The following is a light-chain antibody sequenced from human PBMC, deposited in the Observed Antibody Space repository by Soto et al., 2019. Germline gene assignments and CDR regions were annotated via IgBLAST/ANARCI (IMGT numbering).Light chain of an antibody. V-gene: IGLV2-14*01. J-gene: IGLJ1*01. CDR2: HVS. CDR1: SSDVGGYNY. CDR3: SSYTSTSTYV. Sequence: QSALTQPASVSGSPGQSITISCTGTSSDVGGYNYVSWYQQYPGKAPKLMIYHVSNRPSGVSNRFSGSKSGNSASLTISGLQAEDEADYYCSSYTSTSTYVFGTGTQLTV.